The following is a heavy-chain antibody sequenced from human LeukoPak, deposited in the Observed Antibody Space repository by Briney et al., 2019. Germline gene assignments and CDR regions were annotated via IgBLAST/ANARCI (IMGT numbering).Heavy chain of an antibody. D-gene: IGHD3-22*01. CDR1: GFTFNSYS. CDR3: ARDLDHYYDSSGYEDY. CDR2: ISISSSTI. J-gene: IGHJ4*02. Sequence: GGSLRLSCAASGFTFNSYSMNWVRRAPGKGLEWVSYISISSSTISYADSVKGRFTISRDNAKNSLYLQMNSLRAEDTAVYYCARDLDHYYDSSGYEDYWGQGTLVTVSS. V-gene: IGHV3-48*01.